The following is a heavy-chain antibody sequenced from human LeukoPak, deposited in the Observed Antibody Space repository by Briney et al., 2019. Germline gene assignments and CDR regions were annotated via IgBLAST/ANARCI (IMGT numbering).Heavy chain of an antibody. CDR1: GFTFSNYW. CDR2: IYSGGST. CDR3: ARVGGYGDLDY. D-gene: IGHD4-17*01. V-gene: IGHV3-53*01. J-gene: IGHJ4*02. Sequence: PGGSLRLSCVASGFTFSNYWMSWVRQAPGKGLEWVSVIYSGGSTYYADSVKGRFTISRDNSKNTLYLQMNSLRAEDTAVYYCARVGGYGDLDYWGQGTLVTVSS.